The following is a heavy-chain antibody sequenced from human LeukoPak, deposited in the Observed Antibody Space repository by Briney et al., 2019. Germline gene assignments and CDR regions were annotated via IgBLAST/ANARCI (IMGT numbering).Heavy chain of an antibody. CDR2: ISGSGGST. Sequence: PGGSLRLSCAASGFTFSSYAMSRVRQAPGKGPEWVSAISGSGGSTYYADSVKGRFTISRDNSKNTLYLQMNSLRAEDTAVYYCAKDVVGATGGAFDIWVQGTMVTVSS. J-gene: IGHJ3*02. CDR3: AKDVVGATGGAFDI. CDR1: GFTFSSYA. V-gene: IGHV3-23*01. D-gene: IGHD1-26*01.